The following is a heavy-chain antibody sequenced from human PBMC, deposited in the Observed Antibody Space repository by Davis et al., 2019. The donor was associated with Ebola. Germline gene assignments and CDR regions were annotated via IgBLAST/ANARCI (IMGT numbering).Heavy chain of an antibody. CDR1: GFTFSDYY. V-gene: IGHV3-11*06. J-gene: IGHJ4*02. CDR2: ISSSSSYT. Sequence: GESLKISCAASGFTFSDYYMSWIRQAPGKGLEWVSYISSSSSYTNYADSVKGRFTISRDNAKNSLYLQMSSLRAEDTAVYYCVKVQLAYYFDYWGQGTLVTVSS. CDR3: VKVQLAYYFDY. D-gene: IGHD1-1*01.